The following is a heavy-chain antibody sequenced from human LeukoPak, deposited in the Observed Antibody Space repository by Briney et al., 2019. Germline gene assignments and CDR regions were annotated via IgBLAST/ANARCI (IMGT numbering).Heavy chain of an antibody. CDR1: GGSIGSYY. Sequence: SETLSLTCTVSGGSIGSYYWSWIRQPPGKGLEWIGYIYTSGSTNYDPSLKSRVTISVDTSKNQFSLKLSSVTAADTAVYYCAGIVGATTQQFDYWGQGTLVTVSS. D-gene: IGHD1-26*01. CDR3: AGIVGATTQQFDY. V-gene: IGHV4-4*09. J-gene: IGHJ4*02. CDR2: IYTSGST.